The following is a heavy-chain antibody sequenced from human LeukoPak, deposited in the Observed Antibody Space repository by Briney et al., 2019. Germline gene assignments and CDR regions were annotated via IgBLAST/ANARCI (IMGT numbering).Heavy chain of an antibody. Sequence: ASVKVSCKASGGTLSSYAISWVRQAPGQGLEWMGGIIPIFGTANYAQKFQGRVTITADESTSTAYMELSSLRSEDTAVYYCARASSFGYGSGSYYPYWGQGTLVTVSS. V-gene: IGHV1-69*13. CDR3: ARASSFGYGSGSYYPY. CDR2: IIPIFGTA. CDR1: GGTLSSYA. J-gene: IGHJ4*02. D-gene: IGHD3-10*01.